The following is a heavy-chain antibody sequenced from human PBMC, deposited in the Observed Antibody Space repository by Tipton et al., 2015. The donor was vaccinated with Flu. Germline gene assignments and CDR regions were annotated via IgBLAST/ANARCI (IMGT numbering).Heavy chain of an antibody. J-gene: IGHJ3*02. V-gene: IGHV4-4*07. CDR3: ARDRAPVLPGYNVDAFDI. CDR2: IYTSGST. Sequence: TLSLTCTVSDDSISSYYWSWIRQPAGKGLDWIGRIYTSGSTDYNPSLKSRVTMSVDTSKNQFSLKLTSVTAADTAVYYCARDRAPVLPGYNVDAFDIWGQGTMVTVSS. D-gene: IGHD1-14*01. CDR1: DDSISSYY.